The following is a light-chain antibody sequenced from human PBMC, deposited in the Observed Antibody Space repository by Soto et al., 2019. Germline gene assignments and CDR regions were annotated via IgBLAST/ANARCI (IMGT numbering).Light chain of an antibody. CDR1: QSVSNS. J-gene: IGKJ4*01. CDR3: QQRSNWPLLT. V-gene: IGKV3-11*01. CDR2: DAS. Sequence: EIVLTQSPATLSLSPGERATLSCRASQSVSNSLAWYQQKPGQAPRLLIYDASNRATGIPARFSGSGSGTEVTLLISSLEPEDFAVYYCQQRSNWPLLTFGGGTKVEIK.